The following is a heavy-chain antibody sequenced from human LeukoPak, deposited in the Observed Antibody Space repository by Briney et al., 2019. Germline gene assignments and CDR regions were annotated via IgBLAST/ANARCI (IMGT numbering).Heavy chain of an antibody. J-gene: IGHJ4*02. Sequence: HSGGSLRLSCADSGFTFPSYAMTWVRQAPGKGLEWVSTIPVSGDTTFSADSVKGRFTISRDNYKNTLYLQMNSLRAEDTAVYYCATYDSSGYYRDRHFDYWGQGTLVTVSS. CDR2: IPVSGDTT. CDR3: ATYDSSGYYRDRHFDY. V-gene: IGHV3-23*01. CDR1: GFTFPSYA. D-gene: IGHD3-22*01.